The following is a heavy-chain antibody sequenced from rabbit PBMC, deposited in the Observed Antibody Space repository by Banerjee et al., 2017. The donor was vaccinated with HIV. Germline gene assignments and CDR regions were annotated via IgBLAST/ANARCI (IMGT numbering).Heavy chain of an antibody. V-gene: IGHV1S45*01. J-gene: IGHJ4*01. D-gene: IGHD4-1*01. Sequence: QEQLEESGGGLVKPEGSLKLSCTVSGFTLSSYVMCWVRQAPGKGLEWIACINTSSGNTVYASWAKGRFTISKTSSTTVTLQMTSLTAADTATYFCARSNDWGLEYFHLWGPGTLVTVS. CDR3: ARSNDWGLEYFHL. CDR1: GFTLSSYV. CDR2: INTSSGNT.